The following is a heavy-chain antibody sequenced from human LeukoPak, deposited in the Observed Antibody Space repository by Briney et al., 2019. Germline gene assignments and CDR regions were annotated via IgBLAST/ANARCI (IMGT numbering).Heavy chain of an antibody. CDR2: IYYSGTT. J-gene: IGHJ4*02. D-gene: IGHD1-26*01. CDR3: ARDVTGGSYFDN. CDR1: GGSISSGGYY. Sequence: PSQTLSLTCTVSGGSISSGGYYWSWIRQYPGKGLEWIGYIYYSGTTYYNPSLKSRVTMSVDTSKNQFSLKLISVTAADTAVYYCARDVTGGSYFDNWGQGTLVTVSS. V-gene: IGHV4-31*03.